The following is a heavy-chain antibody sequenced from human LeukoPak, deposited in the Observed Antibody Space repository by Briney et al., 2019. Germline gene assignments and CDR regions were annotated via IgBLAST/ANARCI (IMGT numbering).Heavy chain of an antibody. CDR3: ARDSYYDSSGYYYVFDY. Sequence: GGSLRLSCAASGIIFSAYTMNWVRQAPGRGLEWVSSIDRGSSDIHYADAVRGRFTISRDNAKNSLYLQMNSLRAEDTAVYYCARDSYYDSSGYYYVFDYWGQGTLVTVSS. CDR1: GIIFSAYT. D-gene: IGHD3-22*01. CDR2: IDRGSSDI. J-gene: IGHJ4*02. V-gene: IGHV3-21*01.